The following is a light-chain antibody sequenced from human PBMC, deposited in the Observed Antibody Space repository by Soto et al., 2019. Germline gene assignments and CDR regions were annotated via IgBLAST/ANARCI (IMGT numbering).Light chain of an antibody. CDR1: SSDVGAYDF. CDR2: EVR. Sequence: QSALTQPASVSGSPGQSITISCTGTSSDVGAYDFVSWYQQHPDKAPKLMIYEVRNRPSGVFNRFSGSKSVNTATLTISGLQAEDEADYYCSSYTTSSTRVFGTGTKVTVL. CDR3: SSYTTSSTRV. J-gene: IGLJ1*01. V-gene: IGLV2-14*03.